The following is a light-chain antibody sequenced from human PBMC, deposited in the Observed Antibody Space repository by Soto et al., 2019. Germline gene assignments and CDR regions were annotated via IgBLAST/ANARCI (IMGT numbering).Light chain of an antibody. V-gene: IGLV2-14*01. CDR1: SSDVGGYNY. Sequence: QSVLTQPASVSGSPGQSITNSCTGTSSDVGGYNYVSWYQQHPGKAPKLMIYDVSNRPSGVSNRFSGSKSGNTASLTISGLQAEDEADYYCSSYTSSSTLVFGTGTKLTVL. CDR2: DVS. CDR3: SSYTSSSTLV. J-gene: IGLJ1*01.